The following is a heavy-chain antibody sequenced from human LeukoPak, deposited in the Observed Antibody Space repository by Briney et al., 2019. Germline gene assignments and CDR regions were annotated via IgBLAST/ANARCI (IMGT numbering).Heavy chain of an antibody. CDR2: ISKDGSDE. Sequence: GGSLRLSCVASGFTFSRYVIHWVRQAPGKGLEWVAVISKDGSDEYYADSVKGRFTVSRDTSKNSLYLQMNNLRGEDAAVYYCARAAPVRGVTFFDYWGQGTLITVSS. V-gene: IGHV3-30*04. J-gene: IGHJ4*02. CDR3: ARAAPVRGVTFFDY. CDR1: GFTFSRYV. D-gene: IGHD3-10*01.